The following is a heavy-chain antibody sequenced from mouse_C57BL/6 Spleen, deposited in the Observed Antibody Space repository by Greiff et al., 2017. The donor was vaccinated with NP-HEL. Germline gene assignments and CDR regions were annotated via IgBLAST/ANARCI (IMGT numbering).Heavy chain of an antibody. CDR1: GFNIKDDY. J-gene: IGHJ2*01. CDR3: TTKLFFDY. Sequence: VQLKESGAELVRPRASVKLSCTASGFNIKDDYMHWVKQRPEQGLEWIGWIDPENGDTEYASKFQGKATITADTSSNTAYLQLSSLTSEDTAVYYCTTKLFFDYWGQGTTLTVSS. CDR2: IDPENGDT. V-gene: IGHV14-4*01.